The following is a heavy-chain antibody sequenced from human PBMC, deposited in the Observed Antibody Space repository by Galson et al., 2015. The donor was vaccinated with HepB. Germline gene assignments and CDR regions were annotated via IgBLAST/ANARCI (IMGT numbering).Heavy chain of an antibody. CDR1: GLTLSSYT. CDR3: VREVASGWYYFDY. D-gene: IGHD6-19*01. V-gene: IGHV3-48*01. J-gene: IGHJ4*02. CDR2: ISTNGATT. Sequence: SLRLSCAASGLTLSSYTMSWVRQSPGRGLQWVSYISTNGATTYYTDSVKGRFTVARDNSENTLMLQMNSLRAEDSAVYYCVREVASGWYYFDYWGQGTLVTVSS.